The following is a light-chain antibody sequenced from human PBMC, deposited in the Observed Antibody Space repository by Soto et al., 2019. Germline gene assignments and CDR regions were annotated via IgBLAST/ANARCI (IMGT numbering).Light chain of an antibody. Sequence: DIQMTQSPSSLSASVGDRVTITCRASQTIRTYLNWYQQKPGKAPQVLIYSTSNLQSGVPSRFSGTGSGTDFTLTISSLQPEDFATYYYQESFTSTFGQGTKVEI. CDR3: QESFTST. CDR2: STS. V-gene: IGKV1-39*01. CDR1: QTIRTY. J-gene: IGKJ1*01.